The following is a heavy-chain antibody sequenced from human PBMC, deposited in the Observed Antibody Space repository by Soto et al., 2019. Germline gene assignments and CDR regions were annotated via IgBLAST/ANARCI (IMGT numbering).Heavy chain of an antibody. J-gene: IGHJ4*02. CDR1: GFTFSSYA. V-gene: IGHV3-23*01. D-gene: IGHD3-9*01. CDR3: ANGNYDILTGYFDY. CDR2: ISGSGGST. Sequence: GGSLRLSCAASGFTFSSYAMSWVRQAPGKGLEWVSAISGSGGSTYYADSVKGRFTISRDNSKNTLYLQMNSLRAEDTAVYYCANGNYDILTGYFDYWDQGTLVTVSS.